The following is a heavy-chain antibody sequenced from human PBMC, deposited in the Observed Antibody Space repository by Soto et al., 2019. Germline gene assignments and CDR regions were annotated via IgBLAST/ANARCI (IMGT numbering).Heavy chain of an antibody. Sequence: GGSLRLSCAASGFTFSDYYMSWIRQAPGKGLEWVSYISSSGSTIYYADSVKGRFTISRDNAKNSLYLQMNSLRAEDTAVYYCARFYGDFPNYYYYMDVWGKGTTVTVSS. D-gene: IGHD4-17*01. CDR2: ISSSGSTI. V-gene: IGHV3-11*01. J-gene: IGHJ6*03. CDR3: ARFYGDFPNYYYYMDV. CDR1: GFTFSDYY.